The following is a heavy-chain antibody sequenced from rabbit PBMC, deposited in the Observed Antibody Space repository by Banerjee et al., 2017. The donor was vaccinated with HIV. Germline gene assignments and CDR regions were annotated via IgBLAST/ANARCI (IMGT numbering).Heavy chain of an antibody. CDR1: GFSFSSSYY. CDR3: VRGSSYYSYYYVMDL. V-gene: IGHV1S45*01. J-gene: IGHJ6*01. Sequence: QEQLEESGGDLVKPGASLTLTCTASGFSFSSSYYMCWVRQAPGKGLEWIACIYAGSSGSTYYASWAKGRFTISKTSSTTVTLQMTSLTAADTATYFCVRGSSYYSYYYVMDLWGQGTLVTVS. CDR2: IYAGSSGST. D-gene: IGHD8-1*01.